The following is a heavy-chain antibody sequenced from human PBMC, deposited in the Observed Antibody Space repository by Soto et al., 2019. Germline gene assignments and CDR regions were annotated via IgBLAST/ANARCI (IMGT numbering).Heavy chain of an antibody. D-gene: IGHD2-2*01. CDR2: IWYDGSNK. Sequence: LRLSCAASGFTFSSYVIHWVRQSPGKGLEWVAVIWYDGSNKYYADSVKGRFTISRDNSKNTLYLQMNSVRAEDTAVYYCARDVGPAAPDQYFDYWGQGTLATVSS. J-gene: IGHJ4*02. CDR3: ARDVGPAAPDQYFDY. V-gene: IGHV3-33*01. CDR1: GFTFSSYV.